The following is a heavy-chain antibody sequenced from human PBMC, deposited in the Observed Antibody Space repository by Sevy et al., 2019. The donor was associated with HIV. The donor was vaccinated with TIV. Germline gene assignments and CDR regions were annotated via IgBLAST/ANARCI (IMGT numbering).Heavy chain of an antibody. J-gene: IGHJ5*01. CDR3: TRVRGLLGWFDS. CDR2: ISYDGSRT. CDR1: GFTFSDYT. D-gene: IGHD3-10*01. Sequence: GGSLRLSCAASGFTFSDYTIHWVRQAPGKGLEWVSVISYDGSRTSYADSVKGRFIISRDNSKNTLFLQMNSPRAEDTAVYYCTRVRGLLGWFDSWGQGTLVTVSS. V-gene: IGHV3-30*04.